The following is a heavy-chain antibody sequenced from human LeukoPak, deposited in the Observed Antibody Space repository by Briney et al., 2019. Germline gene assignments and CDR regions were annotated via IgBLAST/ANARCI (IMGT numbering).Heavy chain of an antibody. V-gene: IGHV1-2*02. CDR3: ARLQMATASFDY. CDR1: GYTFTSYG. D-gene: IGHD5-24*01. Sequence: GASVKVSCKASGYTFTSYGISWVRQAPGQGLEWMGWINPNSGGTNYAQKFQGRVTMTRDTSISTAYMELSRLRSDDTAVYYCARLQMATASFDYWGQGTLVTVSS. CDR2: INPNSGGT. J-gene: IGHJ4*02.